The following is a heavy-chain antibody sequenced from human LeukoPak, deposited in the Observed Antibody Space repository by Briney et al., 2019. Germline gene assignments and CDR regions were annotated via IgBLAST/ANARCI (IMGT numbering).Heavy chain of an antibody. CDR3: AGGITIFGVATFDP. J-gene: IGHJ5*02. CDR2: ISSSGGTI. D-gene: IGHD3-3*01. Sequence: GGSLRLSCAASGFTFSDYYMSWIRQAPGKGLEWVSYISSSGGTIYYADSVKGRFTISRDNAKNSLYLQMNSLRAEDTAVYYCAGGITIFGVATFDPWGQGTLVTVSS. V-gene: IGHV3-11*01. CDR1: GFTFSDYY.